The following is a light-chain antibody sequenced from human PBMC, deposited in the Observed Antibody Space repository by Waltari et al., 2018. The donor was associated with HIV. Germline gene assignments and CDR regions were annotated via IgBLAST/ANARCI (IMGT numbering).Light chain of an antibody. Sequence: DIQMTQSPSALSASVGDTVSPICRASQRIEIYLNWYKQKPGESPKLLIRSASRLQSGVPSRFIGSGSGAEFTLTISGLQPEDFSTYYCQQSYSSPISFGQGTRLEI. V-gene: IGKV1-39*01. J-gene: IGKJ5*01. CDR3: QQSYSSPIS. CDR1: QRIEIY. CDR2: SAS.